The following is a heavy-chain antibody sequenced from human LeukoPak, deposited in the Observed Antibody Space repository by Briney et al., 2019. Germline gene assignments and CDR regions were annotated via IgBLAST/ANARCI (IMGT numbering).Heavy chain of an antibody. V-gene: IGHV4-39*01. CDR3: ARRGDSSSPGVFDY. Sequence: SETLSLTCTVSGGSISSSSYYWGWIRQPPGKGLEWIGSIYYSGSTYYNPSLKSRVTISVDTSKNQFSLKLSSVTAADTAVYYCARRGDSSSPGVFDYWGQGTLVTVSS. CDR2: IYYSGST. J-gene: IGHJ4*02. CDR1: GGSISSSSYY. D-gene: IGHD6-6*01.